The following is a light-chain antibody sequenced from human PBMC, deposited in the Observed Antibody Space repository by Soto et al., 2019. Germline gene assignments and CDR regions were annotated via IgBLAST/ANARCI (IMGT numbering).Light chain of an antibody. CDR1: QSVRNY. CDR3: QQRNNWPRIT. Sequence: EIVLTQSPATLSLSPGERATLSCRASQSVRNYLAWYQHKPGQAPRLLIYEASNRAAGIPARFSGSGSGTDFTLTISSLKPEDFAVYYCQQRNNWPRITFGQGTRLEIK. CDR2: EAS. J-gene: IGKJ5*01. V-gene: IGKV3-11*01.